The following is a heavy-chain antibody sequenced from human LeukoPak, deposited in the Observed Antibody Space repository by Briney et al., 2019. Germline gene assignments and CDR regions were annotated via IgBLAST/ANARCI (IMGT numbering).Heavy chain of an antibody. V-gene: IGHV3-30*18. D-gene: IGHD2-15*01. CDR2: ISYDGSNE. CDR1: GLPFSSYA. J-gene: IGHJ4*02. CDR3: AKSRFSCIGNNCYSPDY. Sequence: GGSLRLSCAASGLPFSSYAMHWVRQAPGKGLEWVALISYDGSNEHYADSVKGRFTISRDNSKNTLYLQVNSLRAEDTAGYYCAKSRFSCIGNNCYSPDYWGQGTLVTVSS.